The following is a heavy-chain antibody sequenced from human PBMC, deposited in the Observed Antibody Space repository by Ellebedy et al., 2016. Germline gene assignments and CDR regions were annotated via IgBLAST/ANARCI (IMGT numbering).Heavy chain of an antibody. D-gene: IGHD5-18*01. J-gene: IGHJ1*01. Sequence: GGSLRLXXAASGFTFDDYAMHWVRQAPGKGLEWVSGISWNSGSIGYADSVKGRFTISRDNAKNSLYLQMNSLRAEDTALYYCAKEGSGYSSKALQHWGQGTLVTVSS. CDR2: ISWNSGSI. CDR1: GFTFDDYA. CDR3: AKEGSGYSSKALQH. V-gene: IGHV3-9*01.